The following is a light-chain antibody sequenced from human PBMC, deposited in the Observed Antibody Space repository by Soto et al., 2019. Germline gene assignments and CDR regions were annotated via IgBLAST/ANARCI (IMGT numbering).Light chain of an antibody. J-gene: IGKJ4*01. CDR2: GAS. CDR3: QQSGSSPLT. V-gene: IGKV3-20*01. CDR1: QSVSSNY. Sequence: EIVLTQSPGTLSLSPGERATLSCRASQSVSSNYLAWYQQKPGQAPRLLIYGASSRATGIPDRFSGSGSGTDFTLTISRLEPEDFAVYYCQQSGSSPLTFGGGTNVEIK.